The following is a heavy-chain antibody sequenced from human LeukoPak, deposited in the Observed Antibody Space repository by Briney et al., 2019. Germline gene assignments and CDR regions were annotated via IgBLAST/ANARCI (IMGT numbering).Heavy chain of an antibody. CDR2: ISSSGSTI. D-gene: IGHD2-2*01. V-gene: IGHV3-11*04. CDR1: GFTFSDYY. Sequence: PGGSLRLSCAASGFTFSDYYMSWIRQAPGKGLEWVSYISSSGSTIYYADSVKGRFTISRDNAKNSLYLQMNSLRAEDTAVYYCARVQYQLLSGAFDIWGQGTMVTVSS. J-gene: IGHJ3*02. CDR3: ARVQYQLLSGAFDI.